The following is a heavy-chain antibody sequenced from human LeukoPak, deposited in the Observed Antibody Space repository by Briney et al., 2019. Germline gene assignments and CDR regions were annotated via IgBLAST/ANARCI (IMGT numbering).Heavy chain of an antibody. D-gene: IGHD2-2*01. Sequence: GGSLRLSCAASGFTFSSYSMNWVRQAPGKGLEWVSSISSSSYIYYADSVKGRFTISRDNAKNSLYLQMNSLRAEDTAVYYCARDCSSTSCSKEAYYYYGMDVWGQGTTVTVSS. V-gene: IGHV3-21*01. J-gene: IGHJ6*02. CDR1: GFTFSSYS. CDR2: ISSSSYI. CDR3: ARDCSSTSCSKEAYYYYGMDV.